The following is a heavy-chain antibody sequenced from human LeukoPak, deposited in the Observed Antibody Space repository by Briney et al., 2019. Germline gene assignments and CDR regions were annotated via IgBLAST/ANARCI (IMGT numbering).Heavy chain of an antibody. Sequence: SVKVSCKASGGTFSSYAISWVRQAPGQGLEWMGGIIPIFGTANYAQKFQGRVTITADESTSTAYMELSSLRSEDTAVYYCARAITGTLDAFDIWGQGTMVTVSS. CDR1: GGTFSSYA. CDR3: ARAITGTLDAFDI. D-gene: IGHD1-20*01. J-gene: IGHJ3*02. V-gene: IGHV1-69*13. CDR2: IIPIFGTA.